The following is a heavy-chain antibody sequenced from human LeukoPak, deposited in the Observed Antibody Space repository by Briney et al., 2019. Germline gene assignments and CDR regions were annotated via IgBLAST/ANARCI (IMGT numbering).Heavy chain of an antibody. D-gene: IGHD3-16*02. Sequence: PSETLSLTCAVYGGSFSGYYWNWIRQPPGKGLEWIGEINHSGSTIYNRSLKSRVTISLDTSKNQFSLKLSSVTAADTAVYYCARTLDGRRYIVRRPYSMDVWGQGTTVTVSS. CDR1: GGSFSGYY. CDR3: ARTLDGRRYIVRRPYSMDV. CDR2: INHSGST. V-gene: IGHV4-34*01. J-gene: IGHJ6*02.